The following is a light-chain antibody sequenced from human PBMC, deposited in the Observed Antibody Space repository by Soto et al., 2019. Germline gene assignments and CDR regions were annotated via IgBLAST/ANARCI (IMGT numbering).Light chain of an antibody. CDR1: SSDVGDYTY. CDR2: EVT. CDR3: SSYLRSNIVV. V-gene: IGLV2-8*01. J-gene: IGLJ2*01. Sequence: QSALTQPPSASGSPGQSVTISCTGTSSDVGDYTYVSWHQQHPGKAPKLILYEVTKRPSGVPDRFSGSKSGITASLTVSGLQTEDEADYYCSSYLRSNIVVFGAGTKLTVL.